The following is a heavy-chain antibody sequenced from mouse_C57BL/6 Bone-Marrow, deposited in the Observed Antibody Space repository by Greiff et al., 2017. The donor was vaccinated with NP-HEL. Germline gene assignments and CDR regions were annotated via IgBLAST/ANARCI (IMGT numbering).Heavy chain of an antibody. CDR1: GYSITSGYY. Sequence: DVQLRESGPGLVKPSQSLSLTCSVTGYSITSGYYWNWIRQFPGNRLEWMGYISYDGSNNYNPLLRNRISITRDTSKNQFFLKLNPVTTEDTATYYCARRPGGNGRYFDVWGTGTTVTVSS. J-gene: IGHJ1*03. D-gene: IGHD1-1*02. CDR2: ISYDGSN. V-gene: IGHV3-6*01. CDR3: ARRPGGNGRYFDV.